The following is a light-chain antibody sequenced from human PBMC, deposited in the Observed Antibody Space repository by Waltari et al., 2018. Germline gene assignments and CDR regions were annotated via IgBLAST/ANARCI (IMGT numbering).Light chain of an antibody. Sequence: DIQMTQSPSSVSASVGDRITNTCRASQGISNWLAWYQQKPGKAPKLLIYAASVLEIGVPARFSGSGSGTDFTLTISSLQPEDFATYYCQQANGFLTFGQGTRLDI. V-gene: IGKV1-12*01. CDR3: QQANGFLT. CDR1: QGISNW. J-gene: IGKJ5*01. CDR2: AAS.